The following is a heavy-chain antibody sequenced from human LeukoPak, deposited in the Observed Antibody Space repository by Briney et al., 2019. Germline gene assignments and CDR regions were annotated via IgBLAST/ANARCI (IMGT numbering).Heavy chain of an antibody. CDR3: ARALLRPWFDP. CDR1: GGSFSGYY. D-gene: IGHD4-17*01. Sequence: MPSETLSLTCAVYGGSFSGYYWSWIRQPPGKGLEWIGEINHSRSTNYNPSLKSRVTISVDTSKNQFSLKLSSVTAADTAVYYCARALLRPWFDPWGQGTLVTVSS. CDR2: INHSRST. V-gene: IGHV4-34*01. J-gene: IGHJ5*02.